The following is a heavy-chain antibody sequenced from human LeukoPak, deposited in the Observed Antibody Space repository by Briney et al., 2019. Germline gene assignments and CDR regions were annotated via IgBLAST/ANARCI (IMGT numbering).Heavy chain of an antibody. CDR1: GGSISSYY. CDR3: ARDHKAAGFDY. J-gene: IGHJ4*02. D-gene: IGHD6-13*01. Sequence: SETLSLTCTVSGGSISSYYWSWIRQPPGKGLEWIGYIYYSGSTNYNPSLKSRVTISVDTSKNQFSLKLSSVTAADTAVYYCARDHKAAGFDYWGQGTLVTVSS. V-gene: IGHV4-59*01. CDR2: IYYSGST.